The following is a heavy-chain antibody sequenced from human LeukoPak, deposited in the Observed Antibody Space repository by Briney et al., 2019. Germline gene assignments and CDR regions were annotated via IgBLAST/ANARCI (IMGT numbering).Heavy chain of an antibody. CDR3: ARGLYYYDSSGSSQRDDAFDI. D-gene: IGHD3-22*01. Sequence: SETLSLTCTVSGGSISSSSYYWGWIRQPPGKGLEWIGSIYYSGSTYYNPSLKSRVTISVDTSKNQLSLKLSSVTAADTAVYYCARGLYYYDSSGSSQRDDAFDIWGQGTLVTVSS. V-gene: IGHV4-39*07. CDR1: GGSISSSSYY. J-gene: IGHJ3*02. CDR2: IYYSGST.